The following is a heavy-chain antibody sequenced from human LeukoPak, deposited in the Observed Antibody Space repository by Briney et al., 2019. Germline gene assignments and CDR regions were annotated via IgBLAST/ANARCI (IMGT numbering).Heavy chain of an antibody. CDR1: GGSISNYY. Sequence: SETLSLTCTVSGGSISNYYWGWIRQPPGKGLEWIGYIYNSGHTNYNSSLKSRVTISEETSKNQLSLKLSSMTAADTAVYCCARAAVTTSRYFQHWGQGTLVTVSS. V-gene: IGHV4-59*01. J-gene: IGHJ1*01. D-gene: IGHD4-17*01. CDR3: ARAAVTTSRYFQH. CDR2: IYNSGHT.